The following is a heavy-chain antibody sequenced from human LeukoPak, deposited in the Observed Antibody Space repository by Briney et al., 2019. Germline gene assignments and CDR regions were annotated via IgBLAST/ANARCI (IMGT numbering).Heavy chain of an antibody. CDR2: ISAYNGNT. D-gene: IGHD6-13*01. CDR3: ARDRGPYSSSWWTDP. Sequence: ASVKVSCKASGYTFTSYGISWVRQAPGQGLERMGWISAYNGNTNYAQKLQGRVTMTTDTSTSTAYMELRSLRSDDTAVYYCARDRGPYSSSWWTDPWGQGTLVTVSS. V-gene: IGHV1-18*01. J-gene: IGHJ5*02. CDR1: GYTFTSYG.